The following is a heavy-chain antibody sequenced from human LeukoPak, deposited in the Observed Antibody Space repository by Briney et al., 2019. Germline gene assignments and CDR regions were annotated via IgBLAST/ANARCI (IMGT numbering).Heavy chain of an antibody. CDR3: ARGSPVASGRYSIYSS. CDR2: IYGDGST. J-gene: IGHJ5*02. D-gene: IGHD3-10*01. Sequence: GGSLRLSCAASGFTFSDYYMSWIRQPPGKGLEWVAVIYGDGSTYYADSVKGRFTISSDNLKNTLSLQMDSLRAADTAMYYCARGSPVASGRYSIYSSWGQGTLVTVSP. V-gene: IGHV3-53*01. CDR1: GFTFSDYY.